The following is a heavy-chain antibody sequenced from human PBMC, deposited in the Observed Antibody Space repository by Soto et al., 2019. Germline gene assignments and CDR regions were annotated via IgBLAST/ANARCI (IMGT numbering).Heavy chain of an antibody. Sequence: ASMKVTSKESGYTFTSFAMHWVRQAPGQRLEWMGWINAGNGNTKYSQKFQGRVTITRDTSASTAYMELSSLRSEDTAVYYCARGSGYYYWDDYWGQGTLVTVSS. J-gene: IGHJ4*02. CDR2: INAGNGNT. V-gene: IGHV1-3*01. D-gene: IGHD3-22*01. CDR3: ARGSGYYYWDDY. CDR1: GYTFTSFA.